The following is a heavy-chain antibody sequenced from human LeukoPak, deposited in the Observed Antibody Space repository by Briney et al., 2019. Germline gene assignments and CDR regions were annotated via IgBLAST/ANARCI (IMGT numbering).Heavy chain of an antibody. D-gene: IGHD6-19*01. CDR1: GGSISSSNW. CDR2: IYHSGST. CDR3: ATRYSSGWFDQ. Sequence: SETLSLTCAVSGGSISSSNWWSWVRQSPGKGLEWIGEIYHSGSTNYNPPLKSRATVSVDKSKNQFSLKLSSVTAADTAMYYCATRYSSGWFDQWGQGTLITVSS. V-gene: IGHV4-4*02. J-gene: IGHJ5*02.